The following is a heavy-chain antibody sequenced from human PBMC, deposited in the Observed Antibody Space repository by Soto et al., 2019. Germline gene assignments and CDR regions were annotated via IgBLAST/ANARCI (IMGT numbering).Heavy chain of an antibody. CDR1: GFTFSSYS. CDR3: ARDGTYYDILTGYYHPFDY. CDR2: ISSSSSYI. V-gene: IGHV3-21*01. Sequence: GGSLRLSCAASGFTFSSYSMNWVRQAPGKGLEWVSSISSSSSYIYYADSVKGRFTISRDNAKNSLYLQMNSLRAEDTAVYYCARDGTYYDILTGYYHPFDYRGQGTLVTVSS. D-gene: IGHD3-9*01. J-gene: IGHJ4*02.